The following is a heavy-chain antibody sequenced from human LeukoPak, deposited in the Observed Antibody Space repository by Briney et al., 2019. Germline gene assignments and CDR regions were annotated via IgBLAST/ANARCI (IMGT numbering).Heavy chain of an antibody. Sequence: GGSLRLSCAASGFTFSSYAMSWVRQAPGKGLEWDSAISGSGGSTYYADSVKGRFTISRDNSKNTLYLQMNSLRAEDTAVYYCAKERSGSYYYYYGMDVWGQGTTVTVSS. J-gene: IGHJ6*02. V-gene: IGHV3-23*01. CDR3: AKERSGSYYYYYGMDV. CDR2: ISGSGGST. D-gene: IGHD1-26*01. CDR1: GFTFSSYA.